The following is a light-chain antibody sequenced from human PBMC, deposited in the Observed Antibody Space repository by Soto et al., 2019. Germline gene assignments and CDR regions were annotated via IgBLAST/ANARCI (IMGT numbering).Light chain of an antibody. V-gene: IGLV2-14*01. J-gene: IGLJ1*01. Sequence: QSALTQPASVSGSPGQSITISCTVTSGDVGGYNYVSWYQQHPGKAPKLMIYEVSNRPSGVSNRFSGSKSGNTASLTISGLQAEDEAGYYCTSYTRSTTPYIYGTGTKVTVL. CDR1: SGDVGGYNY. CDR2: EVS. CDR3: TSYTRSTTPYI.